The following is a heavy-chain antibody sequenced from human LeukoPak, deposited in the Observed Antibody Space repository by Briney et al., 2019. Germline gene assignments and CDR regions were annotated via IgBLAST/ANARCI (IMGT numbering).Heavy chain of an antibody. CDR3: AKGGCSGGSCYAIGTYYFDY. J-gene: IGHJ4*02. CDR2: ISGSGGST. D-gene: IGHD2-15*01. Sequence: PGGSLRLPCAASGFTFSSYAMSWVRQAPGKGLEWVSAISGSGGSTYYADSVKGRFTISRDNSKNTLYLQMNSLRAEDTAVYYCAKGGCSGGSCYAIGTYYFDYWGQGTLVTVSS. V-gene: IGHV3-23*01. CDR1: GFTFSSYA.